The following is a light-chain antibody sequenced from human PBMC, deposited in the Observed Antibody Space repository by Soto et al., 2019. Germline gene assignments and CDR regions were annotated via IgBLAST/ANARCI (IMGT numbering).Light chain of an antibody. CDR1: SSNIGAGYD. Sequence: QPVLTQPPSVSGAPGQRVTISCTGSSSNIGAGYDVHWYQQLPGTAPKLLIYNNRNRPSGVPDRFSGSKSGTSASLAITGLQAEDEADYYCQSYDSRLTGYWVFGGGTQLTVL. CDR2: NNR. J-gene: IGLJ3*02. CDR3: QSYDSRLTGYWV. V-gene: IGLV1-40*01.